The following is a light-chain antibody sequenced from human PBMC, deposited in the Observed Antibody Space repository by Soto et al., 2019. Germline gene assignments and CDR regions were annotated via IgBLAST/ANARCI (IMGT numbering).Light chain of an antibody. CDR2: DAS. Sequence: AAQLTQSPSSLSASVGDRVTISCLAIQGIGSALAWYQQKPGKAPKVLIYDASSLKSGVPSRFSGSGSGTDFTLTISSLQPEDFATYYCQQFNSFPLTFGGGTKVDIK. CDR3: QQFNSFPLT. V-gene: IGKV1-13*02. CDR1: QGIGSA. J-gene: IGKJ4*01.